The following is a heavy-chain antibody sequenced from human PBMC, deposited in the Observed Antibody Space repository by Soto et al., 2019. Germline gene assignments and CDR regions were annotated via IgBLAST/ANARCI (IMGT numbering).Heavy chain of an antibody. V-gene: IGHV4-30-2*01. D-gene: IGHD5-18*01. CDR2: IYHRST. J-gene: IGHJ4*02. CDR3: ARDHPHSYGVYYFDY. CDR1: GGSISSGGYS. Sequence: SETLSLTCAVSGGSISSGGYSWSWIRQPPGKGLEWIGYIYHRSTYYNPSLKSRVTISVDRSKNQFSLKVNSVTAADTAMYYCARDHPHSYGVYYFDYWGQGTPVTVSS.